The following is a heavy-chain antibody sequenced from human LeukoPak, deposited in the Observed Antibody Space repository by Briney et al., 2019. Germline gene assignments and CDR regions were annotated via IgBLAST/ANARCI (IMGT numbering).Heavy chain of an antibody. CDR2: ISSTGGST. CDR3: AKGDSGYGYFDY. Sequence: GGSLRLSCAASGNYWMHWVRQAPGKGLVWVSTISSTGGSTFHADSVKGRFTISRDNSKNTLYLQMNSLRAEDTVVYYCAKGDSGYGYFDYWGQGTLVTVSS. V-gene: IGHV3-23*01. J-gene: IGHJ4*02. CDR1: GNYW. D-gene: IGHD5-12*01.